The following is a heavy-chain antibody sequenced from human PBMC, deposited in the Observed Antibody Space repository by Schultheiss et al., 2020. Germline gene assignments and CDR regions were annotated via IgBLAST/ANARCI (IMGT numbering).Heavy chain of an antibody. Sequence: ASVKVSCKTSGYTFTGWYMHWVRQAPGQGLEWMGWINPKTGATHYARNFEGRVTMTRDTSISTAYMELSRLRSDDTAVYYCARVRAMVRGVPSYYGMDVWGQGTTVTVSS. CDR2: INPKTGAT. CDR3: ARVRAMVRGVPSYYGMDV. D-gene: IGHD3-10*01. V-gene: IGHV1-2*02. CDR1: GYTFTGWY. J-gene: IGHJ6*02.